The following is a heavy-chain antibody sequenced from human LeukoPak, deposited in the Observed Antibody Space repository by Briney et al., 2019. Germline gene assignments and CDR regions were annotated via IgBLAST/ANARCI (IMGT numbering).Heavy chain of an antibody. J-gene: IGHJ4*02. Sequence: GGSLRLSCAASGFTFNNYGVHWVRQAPGKGLEWVAVISYDGRNEHYPDSVKGRFTISIDISTDTLWLQMDSLRTEDTAVYYCAKGPLRGTAAAIDYWGQGTLVTVSS. D-gene: IGHD2-2*01. CDR1: GFTFNNYG. CDR3: AKGPLRGTAAAIDY. V-gene: IGHV3-30*18. CDR2: ISYDGRNE.